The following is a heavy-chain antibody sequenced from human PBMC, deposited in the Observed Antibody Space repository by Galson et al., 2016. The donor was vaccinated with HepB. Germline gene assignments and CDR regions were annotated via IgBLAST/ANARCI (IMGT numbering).Heavy chain of an antibody. Sequence: SVKVSCKASGYTFTDYNIHWVRQAPGRGLEWMAWINPKSGYTKSAQKFQGRVTMTSDMSISTAYLELSRLTSDDTAVYYCVRAIRTGPAAGAYWGQGTLVTVSS. D-gene: IGHD2-2*01. CDR1: GYTFTDYN. V-gene: IGHV1-2*02. J-gene: IGHJ4*02. CDR2: INPKSGYT. CDR3: VRAIRTGPAAGAY.